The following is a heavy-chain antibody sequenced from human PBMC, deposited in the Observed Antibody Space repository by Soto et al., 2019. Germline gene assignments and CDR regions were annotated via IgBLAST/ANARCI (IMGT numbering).Heavy chain of an antibody. Sequence: PSETLSLTCTVSGGSISSSSYYWGWIRQPPGKGLEWIGSIYYSGSTYYNPSLKSRVTISVDTSKNQFSLKLSSVTAADTAVYYCARQPSYYYDSYGMDVWGQGTTVTVSS. CDR3: ARQPSYYYDSYGMDV. J-gene: IGHJ6*02. V-gene: IGHV4-39*01. CDR1: GGSISSSSYY. CDR2: IYYSGST.